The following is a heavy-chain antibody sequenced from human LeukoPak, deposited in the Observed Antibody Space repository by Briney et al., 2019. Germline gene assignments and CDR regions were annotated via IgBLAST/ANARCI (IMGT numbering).Heavy chain of an antibody. CDR3: ARDPNSNYVSWFDP. J-gene: IGHJ5*02. V-gene: IGHV3-21*01. D-gene: IGHD4-11*01. CDR1: GFTFSSYE. Sequence: GGSLRLSCAASGFTFSSYEMNWVRQAPGKGLEWVSSISSSSSYIYYADSVKGRFTISRDNAKNSLYLQMNSLRAEDTAVYYCARDPNSNYVSWFDPWGQGTLVTVSS. CDR2: ISSSSSYI.